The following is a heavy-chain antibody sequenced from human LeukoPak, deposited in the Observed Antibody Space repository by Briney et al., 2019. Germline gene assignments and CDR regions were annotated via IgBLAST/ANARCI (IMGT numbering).Heavy chain of an antibody. CDR3: ARRYNWNYLDY. CDR1: GFTFSAYY. J-gene: IGHJ4*02. Sequence: GGPLKLSCAASGFTFSAYYMSWIRQAPGKGREWVSYISSSGSTIYYADSVKGRFTISRDNAKNSLYLQMNSLRAEDTAVYYCARRYNWNYLDYWAREPWSPSPQ. V-gene: IGHV3-11*01. D-gene: IGHD1-20*01. CDR2: ISSSGSTI.